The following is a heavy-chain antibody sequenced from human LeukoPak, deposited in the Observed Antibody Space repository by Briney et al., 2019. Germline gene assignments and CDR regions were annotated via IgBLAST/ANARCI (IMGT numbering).Heavy chain of an antibody. V-gene: IGHV4-30-4*01. Sequence: SETLSLTCTVSGGSINNGDYYWSWIRQPPGKDLEWIGYIYYSGSTLYNPSLRCRVTMSIAMSKNQFSLKLNSVTAADTAVYYCVRETYSGNQRGFDYWGQGTLVTVSS. CDR2: IYYSGST. D-gene: IGHD1-26*01. J-gene: IGHJ4*02. CDR3: VRETYSGNQRGFDY. CDR1: GGSINNGDYY.